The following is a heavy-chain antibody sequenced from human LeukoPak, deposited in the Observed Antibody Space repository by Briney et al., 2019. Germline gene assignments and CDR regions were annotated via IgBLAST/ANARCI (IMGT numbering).Heavy chain of an antibody. Sequence: PGGSLRLSCAASGFTFSSYGMHWVRQAPGKGLEWVAVIWYDGSNKYYADSVKGRFTISRDNSKNTLYLQMNSLRAEHTAVYYCARDTYYGSGSYYQGYWGQGTLVTVSS. V-gene: IGHV3-33*01. CDR2: IWYDGSNK. J-gene: IGHJ4*02. CDR3: ARDTYYGSGSYYQGY. D-gene: IGHD3-10*01. CDR1: GFTFSSYG.